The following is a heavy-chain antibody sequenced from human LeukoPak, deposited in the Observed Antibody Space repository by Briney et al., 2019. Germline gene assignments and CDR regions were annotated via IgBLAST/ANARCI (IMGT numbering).Heavy chain of an antibody. Sequence: SETLSLTCAVYGGSFSGYYWSWIRQPPGKGLEWIGEINHSGSTNYNPSLKSRVTISVDTSKNQFFLKLSSVTAADTAVYYCARVRDGSGSSVFDYWGQGTLVTVSS. V-gene: IGHV4-34*01. D-gene: IGHD3-10*01. CDR1: GGSFSGYY. CDR3: ARVRDGSGSSVFDY. J-gene: IGHJ4*02. CDR2: INHSGST.